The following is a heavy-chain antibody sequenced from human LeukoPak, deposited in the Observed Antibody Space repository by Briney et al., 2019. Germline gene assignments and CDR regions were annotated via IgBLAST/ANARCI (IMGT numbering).Heavy chain of an antibody. CDR3: DGDSGSYYLGY. D-gene: IGHD1-26*01. CDR2: ISGSGGST. Sequence: GGSLRLSSAASGFTFSSYAMSWVRQAPGKGLEWVSGISGSGGSTFYADSVKGRFTISRDNSKNTLYLQMNSLRAEDTAVYYCDGDSGSYYLGYWGQGTLVTVSS. J-gene: IGHJ4*02. V-gene: IGHV3-23*01. CDR1: GFTFSSYA.